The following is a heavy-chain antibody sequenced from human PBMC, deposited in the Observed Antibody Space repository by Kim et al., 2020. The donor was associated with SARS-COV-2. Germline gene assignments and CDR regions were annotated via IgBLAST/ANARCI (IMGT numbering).Heavy chain of an antibody. Sequence: TDYAEPVKGRFTMSRDASKNTLHLQMNSLETEDTGVYYCTTLISAAGRGYWGQGTLVTVSS. J-gene: IGHJ4*02. V-gene: IGHV3-15*01. CDR3: TTLISAAGRGY. CDR2: T. D-gene: IGHD6-13*01.